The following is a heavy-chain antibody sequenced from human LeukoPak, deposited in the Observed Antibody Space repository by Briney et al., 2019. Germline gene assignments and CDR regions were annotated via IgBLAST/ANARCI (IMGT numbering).Heavy chain of an antibody. CDR1: GFTFSDYY. CDR2: ISTTSSYT. Sequence: GGSLRLSCAASGFTFSDYYMSWIRQAPGKGLEWVSYISTTSSYTDYADSVRGRFTISRDNAKNLLYLQMNSRRPQDTAVYYCARDWYCSSAICYTDRNWFDPWGQGTLVTVSA. CDR3: ARDWYCSSAICYTDRNWFDP. D-gene: IGHD2-2*02. V-gene: IGHV3-11*05. J-gene: IGHJ5*02.